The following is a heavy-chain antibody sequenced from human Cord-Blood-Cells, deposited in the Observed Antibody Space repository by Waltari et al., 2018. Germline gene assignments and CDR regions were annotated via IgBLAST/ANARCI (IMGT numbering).Heavy chain of an antibody. CDR3: ARDKGYSSSSGAFDI. CDR1: GGTFSSYA. D-gene: IGHD6-6*01. J-gene: IGHJ3*02. V-gene: IGHV1-69*12. CDR2: SIPIVGTA. Sequence: QVQLVQSGAEVKKPGSSVKVSCKASGGTFSSYAISWVRQAPGQGLEWMGGSIPIVGTANYAQKFQGRVTITADESTSTGYMELSSLRAEDTAVYYCARDKGYSSSSGAFDIWGQGTMVTVSS.